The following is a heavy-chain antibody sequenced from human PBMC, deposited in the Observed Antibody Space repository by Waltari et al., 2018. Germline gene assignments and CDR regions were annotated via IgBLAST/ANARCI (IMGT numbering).Heavy chain of an antibody. Sequence: QVQLQQWGAGLLKPSETLSLTCAVYGGSFSGYYWSWIRQPPGKGLEWIGEINHSGSTNYSPSLKSRVTLSVDTSKNQFSLKLSSVTAADTAVYYCARGGVYDFWSGYYSIDYWGQGTLVTVSS. V-gene: IGHV4-34*01. J-gene: IGHJ4*02. CDR3: ARGGVYDFWSGYYSIDY. CDR1: GGSFSGYY. CDR2: INHSGST. D-gene: IGHD3-3*01.